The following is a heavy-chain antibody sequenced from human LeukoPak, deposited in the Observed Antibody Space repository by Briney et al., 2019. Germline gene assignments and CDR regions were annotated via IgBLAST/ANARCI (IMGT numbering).Heavy chain of an antibody. CDR2: IYYSGST. V-gene: IGHV4-30-4*08. D-gene: IGHD5-18*01. Sequence: PSESLSLTCTVSGGSISSGDYYWSWIRQPPGKGLEWIGYIYYSGSTYYNPSLKSRVTISVDTSKNQFSLKLSSVTAADTAVYYCARGAGGYSYGTSDYCGQGTLVTVSS. J-gene: IGHJ4*02. CDR3: ARGAGGYSYGTSDY. CDR1: GGSISSGDYY.